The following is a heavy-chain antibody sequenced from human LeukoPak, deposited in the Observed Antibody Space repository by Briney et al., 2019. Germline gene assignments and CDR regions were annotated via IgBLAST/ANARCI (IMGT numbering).Heavy chain of an antibody. J-gene: IGHJ4*02. CDR3: ARALSPNYYYDGSGYYFDY. Sequence: SETLSLTCAVYGGSFSGYYWSWIRQPPGKGLEWIGEINHSGSTNYNPSLKSRVTISVDTSKNQFSLKLSSVTAADTAVYYCARALSPNYYYDGSGYYFDYWGQGTLVTVSS. D-gene: IGHD3-22*01. CDR2: INHSGST. CDR1: GGSFSGYY. V-gene: IGHV4-34*01.